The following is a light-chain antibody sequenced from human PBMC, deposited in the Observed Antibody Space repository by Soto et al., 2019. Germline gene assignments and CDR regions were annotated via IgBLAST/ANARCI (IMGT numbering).Light chain of an antibody. CDR2: LGS. Sequence: DIVMTQSPLSLPVTPGEPASISCRSSQSLLYSNGYNYLVWYLQRPGQSPQLLIYLGSNRASGVPDRFSGSGSGTDFTLKISRVEAGDVGVCYCMQDLQSPPTFGGGTKVEIK. CDR1: QSLLYSNGYNY. CDR3: MQDLQSPPT. V-gene: IGKV2-28*01. J-gene: IGKJ4*01.